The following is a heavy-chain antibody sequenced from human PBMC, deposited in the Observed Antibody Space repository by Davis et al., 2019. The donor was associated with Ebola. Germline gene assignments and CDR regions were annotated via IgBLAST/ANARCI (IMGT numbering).Heavy chain of an antibody. CDR3: ARDDFWSALGP. D-gene: IGHD3-3*01. Sequence: GESLKISCAASGFTFSSYAMSWVRQAPGKGLEWVSAISGSGGSTYYADSVKGRFTISRDNSKNTLYLQMNSLRAEDTAVYYCARDDFWSALGPWGQGTLVTVSS. CDR2: ISGSGGST. V-gene: IGHV3-23*01. CDR1: GFTFSSYA. J-gene: IGHJ5*02.